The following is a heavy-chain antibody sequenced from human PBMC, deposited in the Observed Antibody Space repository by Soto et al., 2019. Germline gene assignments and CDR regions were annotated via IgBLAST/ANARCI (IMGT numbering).Heavy chain of an antibody. D-gene: IGHD4-17*01. J-gene: IGHJ4*02. Sequence: PSETLSLTCTVSGGSISSYYWSWIRQPPGKGLEWIGYIYYSGSTNYNPSLKSRVTISVDTSKNQFSLKLRSVTAADTAVYYCANYPTTVTSDYWGQGTLVTVSS. CDR1: GGSISSYY. CDR2: IYYSGST. CDR3: ANYPTTVTSDY. V-gene: IGHV4-59*01.